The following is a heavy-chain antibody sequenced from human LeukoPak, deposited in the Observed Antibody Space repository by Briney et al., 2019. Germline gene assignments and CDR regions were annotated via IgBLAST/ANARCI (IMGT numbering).Heavy chain of an antibody. CDR2: ISTSGDTI. V-gene: IGHV3-48*01. CDR1: GFTFSSYA. D-gene: IGHD6-13*01. CDR3: ARDATTAVGSIYMYV. J-gene: IGHJ6*03. Sequence: GGSLRLSCAASGFTFSSYAMNWVRQAPGKGLEWLSHISTSGDTIHYANSVEGRFTISRDNAKNPLYLQMNSLRVEDTAVYYCARDATTAVGSIYMYVWGKGTTVTISS.